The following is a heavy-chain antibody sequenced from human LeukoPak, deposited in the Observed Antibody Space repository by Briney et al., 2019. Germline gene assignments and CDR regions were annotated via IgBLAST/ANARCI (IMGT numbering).Heavy chain of an antibody. V-gene: IGHV6-1*01. J-gene: IGHJ6*02. CDR2: TYYRSKWYN. D-gene: IGHD3-3*01. CDR1: GDSVSSNSAA. CDR3: ARVRGSRGITIFGVVTLPYYYYGMDV. Sequence: SQTLSLTCAISGDSVSSNSAAWNWIRQSPSRGLEWLGRTYYRSKWYNDYAVSVKSRITINPDTSKNQFSLQLNSVTPEDTAVYYCARVRGSRGITIFGVVTLPYYYYGMDVWGQGTTVTVSS.